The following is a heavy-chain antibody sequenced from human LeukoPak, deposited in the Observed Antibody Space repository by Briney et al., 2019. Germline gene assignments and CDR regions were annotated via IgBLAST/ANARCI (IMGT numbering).Heavy chain of an antibody. V-gene: IGHV4-34*01. Sequence: SETLSLTCAVYGGSFSGYHWSWIRQPPGKGLEWIGEINHSGSTNYNPSLKSRVTISVDTSKNQFSLKLSSVTAADTAVYYCARDYGDYDWGQGTLVTVSS. J-gene: IGHJ4*02. CDR2: INHSGST. CDR1: GGSFSGYH. CDR3: ARDYGDYD. D-gene: IGHD4-17*01.